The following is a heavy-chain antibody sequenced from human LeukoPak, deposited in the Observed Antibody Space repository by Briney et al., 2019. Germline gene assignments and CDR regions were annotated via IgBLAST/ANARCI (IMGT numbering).Heavy chain of an antibody. CDR1: GYTFINYG. CDR3: ARALSRGYSGYDYGLGY. Sequence: ASVKVSWKASGYTFINYGVTWVRQAPGQGLEWMGWISASNGNTNYAQKLQGRVTMTTETSTSTAYMELRSLRSDDTAVYYCARALSRGYSGYDYGLGYWGQGTLVTVSS. D-gene: IGHD5-12*01. J-gene: IGHJ4*02. CDR2: ISASNGNT. V-gene: IGHV1-18*01.